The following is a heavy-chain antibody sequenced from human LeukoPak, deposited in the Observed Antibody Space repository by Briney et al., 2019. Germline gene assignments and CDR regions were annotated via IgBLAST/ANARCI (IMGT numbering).Heavy chain of an antibody. Sequence: PGGSLRLFCAVSGYTFSRYWLSWVRQAPGKGLEWVANRKQDGSDKFYVDSVKGRFTISRDNAKNSLYLQMNSLRAEDTAVYYCARESVEMATIIGYFDYWGQGTLVTVSS. CDR3: ARESVEMATIIGYFDY. J-gene: IGHJ4*02. V-gene: IGHV3-7*01. CDR1: GYTFSRYW. D-gene: IGHD5-24*01. CDR2: RKQDGSDK.